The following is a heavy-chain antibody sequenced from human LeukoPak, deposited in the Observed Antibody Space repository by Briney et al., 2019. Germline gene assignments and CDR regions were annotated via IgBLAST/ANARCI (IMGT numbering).Heavy chain of an antibody. CDR3: ARDIFSSGWYYFDY. CDR2: IYYSGST. J-gene: IGHJ4*02. V-gene: IGHV4-61*01. CDR1: GGSVSSGSYY. Sequence: SETLSLTCTVSGGSVSSGSYYWSWIRQPPGKGLEWIGHIYYSGSTNYNPSLKSRVTISVDTSKNQFSLKLSSVTAADTAVYYCARDIFSSGWYYFDYWGQGTLVTVSS. D-gene: IGHD6-19*01.